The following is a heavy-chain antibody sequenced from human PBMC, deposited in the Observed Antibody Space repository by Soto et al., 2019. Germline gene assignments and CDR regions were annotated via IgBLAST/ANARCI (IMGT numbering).Heavy chain of an antibody. CDR2: ISSSGSTI. D-gene: IGHD6-19*01. Sequence: GGSLRLSCASSGFTFSDYYMSWIRQATGKGLEWVSYISSSGSTIYYADSVKGRFTISRDNAKNSLYLQMNSLRAEDTAVYYCARVGIAVAPNDAFDIWGQGTMVTVSS. CDR1: GFTFSDYY. V-gene: IGHV3-11*01. J-gene: IGHJ3*02. CDR3: ARVGIAVAPNDAFDI.